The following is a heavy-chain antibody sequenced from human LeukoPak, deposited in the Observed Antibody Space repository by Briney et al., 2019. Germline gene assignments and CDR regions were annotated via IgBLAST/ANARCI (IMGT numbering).Heavy chain of an antibody. V-gene: IGHV4-59*01. J-gene: IGHJ4*02. D-gene: IGHD3-3*01. CDR1: GGSISSYY. CDR2: IYYSGST. CDR3: ARVSRSWSGYYPYYFDY. Sequence: SETLSLTCTVSGGSISSYYWSWIRQPPGKGLEWIWYIYYSGSTNYNPSLKSRVAISVDTSKNQFSLKLSSVTAADTAVYYCARVSRSWSGYYPYYFDYWGQGTLVTVPS.